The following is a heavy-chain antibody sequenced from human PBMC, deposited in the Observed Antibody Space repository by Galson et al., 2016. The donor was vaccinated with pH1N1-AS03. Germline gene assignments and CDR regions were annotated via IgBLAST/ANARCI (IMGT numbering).Heavy chain of an antibody. CDR2: IRSKTYGGTT. J-gene: IGHJ3*02. V-gene: IGHV3-49*03. CDR1: GFTFGDYP. Sequence: SLRLSCAASGFTFGDYPLTWFRQAPGKGLEWVGFIRSKTYGGTTEYAASVKGRFTISRDDSKSIAYLQMNSQKTEDTAVYYCARARTSPGALAGVGFDIWGQGTMVTVSS. CDR3: ARARTSPGALAGVGFDI.